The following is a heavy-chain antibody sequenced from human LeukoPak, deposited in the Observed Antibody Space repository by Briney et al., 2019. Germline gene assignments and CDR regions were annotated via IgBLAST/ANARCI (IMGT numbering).Heavy chain of an antibody. D-gene: IGHD3-3*01. J-gene: IGHJ4*02. Sequence: ASVKVSCKVSGYTLTELSMHWVRQAPGKGGEGMGGFDPGDGETIYAEKSQGTVTMTEDTSTDTAYMKLSSLRSEDTAVYYCAAVFGNGEYYDFWSGYLYWGQGTLVTVSS. V-gene: IGHV1-24*01. CDR1: GYTLTELS. CDR3: AAVFGNGEYYDFWSGYLY. CDR2: FDPGDGET.